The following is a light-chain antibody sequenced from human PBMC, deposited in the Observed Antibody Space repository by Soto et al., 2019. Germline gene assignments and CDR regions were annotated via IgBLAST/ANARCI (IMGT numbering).Light chain of an antibody. Sequence: QSELTQPASVSGSPGQSITISCTGTSSDVGAYNYVSWYRHHPGKAPQLMICDVSDRPSGVSTRFSGSKSGNTASLTISGLQAEDEADYYCSSYTSSSTLVFGGGTKLTVL. CDR3: SSYTSSSTLV. CDR2: DVS. V-gene: IGLV2-14*03. J-gene: IGLJ2*01. CDR1: SSDVGAYNY.